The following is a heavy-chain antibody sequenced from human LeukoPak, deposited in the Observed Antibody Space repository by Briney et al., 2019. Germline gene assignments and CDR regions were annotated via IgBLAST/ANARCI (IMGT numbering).Heavy chain of an antibody. CDR1: GFTFSSCE. Sequence: GGPLRLFCAACGFTFSSCEMHWVRQAAGKGLESVSAITTDGGGTYYANSVKGRFTISRDNSKNTLYLQMGSLRAEDMAVYYCARNGVSYGLDIWGQGTMVTVSS. V-gene: IGHV3-64*01. J-gene: IGHJ3*02. D-gene: IGHD3-10*01. CDR3: ARNGVSYGLDI. CDR2: ITTDGGGT.